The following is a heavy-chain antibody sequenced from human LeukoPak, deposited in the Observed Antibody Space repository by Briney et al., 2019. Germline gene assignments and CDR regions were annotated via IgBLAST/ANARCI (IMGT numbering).Heavy chain of an antibody. Sequence: GRSLRLSCAASGFTFSSYWMSWVRQAPGKGLGWVANIKQDGSEKYYVESVKGRFTISRDNAKNSLYLQMNSLRAEDTAVYYCARWDYDFWSGYSDYYYYYMDVWGKGTTVTVSS. CDR3: ARWDYDFWSGYSDYYYYYMDV. CDR1: GFTFSSYW. V-gene: IGHV3-7*01. D-gene: IGHD3-3*01. J-gene: IGHJ6*03. CDR2: IKQDGSEK.